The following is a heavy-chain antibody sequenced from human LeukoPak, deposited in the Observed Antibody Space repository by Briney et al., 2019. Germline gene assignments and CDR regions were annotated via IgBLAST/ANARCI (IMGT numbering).Heavy chain of an antibody. CDR2: IWYDGSNK. V-gene: IGHV3-33*06. CDR1: GFTFSSYG. Sequence: GGSLRLSCAASGFTFSSYGMHWVRQAPGKGLEWVAVIWYDGSNKYYADSVKGRFTISRDNSENKLYLQANSLRAEDTAVYYCGKGLNRDYSGIGDHWGQGTLVTVSS. D-gene: IGHD5-12*01. CDR3: GKGLNRDYSGIGDH. J-gene: IGHJ4*02.